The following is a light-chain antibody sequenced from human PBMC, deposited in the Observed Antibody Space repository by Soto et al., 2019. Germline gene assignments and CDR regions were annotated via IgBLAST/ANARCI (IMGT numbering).Light chain of an antibody. Sequence: DVQMTQSQSSLSASVGDSVTITCRARQSVFNHLSWFQQRPGKGPKLLIYDASSLHAGVPSRFSGSGYGTDFTLTISTVQPEDSAIYYCHQSSSTPLTFGGGTRVELK. V-gene: IGKV1-39*01. CDR3: HQSSSTPLT. J-gene: IGKJ4*01. CDR2: DAS. CDR1: QSVFNH.